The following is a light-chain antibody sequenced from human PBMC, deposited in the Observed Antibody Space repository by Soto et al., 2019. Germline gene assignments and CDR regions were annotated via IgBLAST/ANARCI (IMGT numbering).Light chain of an antibody. CDR1: SSDLGNYNL. Sequence: QSALTQPASVSGSPGQSITLPCTGTSSDLGNYNLVSWYQQHPGKAPKLLIYEGSKRPSGVSNRFSGSESGNTASLTISGLQAEDEADYYCCSYAGSRTVVFGGGTKLTVL. CDR3: CSYAGSRTVV. V-gene: IGLV2-23*01. J-gene: IGLJ2*01. CDR2: EGS.